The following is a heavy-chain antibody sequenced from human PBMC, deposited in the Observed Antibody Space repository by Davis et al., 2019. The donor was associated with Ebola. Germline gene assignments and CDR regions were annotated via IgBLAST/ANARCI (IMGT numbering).Heavy chain of an antibody. Sequence: MPSETLSLTCTVSGGSVSSDNFYWSWIRQPPGKGLEWIGYIYYSGSTNYNPSLKSRVTISVDTSKNQFSLKLSSVTAADTAVYYCASFTFGRGGYWGQGTLVNVSS. CDR3: ASFTFGRGGY. V-gene: IGHV4-61*01. J-gene: IGHJ4*02. CDR1: GGSVSSDNFY. D-gene: IGHD3-16*01. CDR2: IYYSGST.